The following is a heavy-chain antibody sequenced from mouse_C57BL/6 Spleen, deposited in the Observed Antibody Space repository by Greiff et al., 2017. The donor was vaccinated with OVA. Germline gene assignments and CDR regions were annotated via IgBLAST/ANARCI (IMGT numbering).Heavy chain of an antibody. V-gene: IGHV7-3*01. CDR3: ARSTYYSNYDGFAY. D-gene: IGHD2-5*01. CDR2: IRNKANGYTT. CDR1: GFTFTDYY. J-gene: IGHJ3*01. Sequence: DVMLVESGGGLVQPGGSLSLSCAASGFTFTDYYMSWVRQPPGKALEWLGFIRNKANGYTTEYSASVKGRFTISRDNSQSILYLQMNALRAEDSATYYCARSTYYSNYDGFAYWGQGTLVTVSA.